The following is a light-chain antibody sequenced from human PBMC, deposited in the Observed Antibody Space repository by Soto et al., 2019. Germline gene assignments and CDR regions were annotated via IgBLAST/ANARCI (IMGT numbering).Light chain of an antibody. CDR1: QSISSY. J-gene: IGKJ3*01. CDR3: QQYNNWPFT. Sequence: IQITQSPSSLSASVGDRVTITCRASQSISSYLNWYQQKPGKAPKLLIYAASSLQSGVPSRFSGSGSGTEFTLTISSLQSEDFAVYYCQQYNNWPFTFGPGTKVDIK. CDR2: AAS. V-gene: IGKV1-39*01.